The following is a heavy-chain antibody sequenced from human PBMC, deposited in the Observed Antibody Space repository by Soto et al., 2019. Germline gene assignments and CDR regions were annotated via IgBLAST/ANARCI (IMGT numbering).Heavy chain of an antibody. J-gene: IGHJ3*02. V-gene: IGHV5-10-1*01. CDR1: GYSFTSYW. CDR3: ARHGYCSSTSCYWVGAFDI. Sequence: PGESLKISCKGSGYSFTSYWISWVRQMPGKGLEWMGRIDPSDSYTNYSPSFQGHVTISADKSISTAYLQWSSLKASDTAMYYCARHGYCSSTSCYWVGAFDIWGQGTMVTVSS. CDR2: IDPSDSYT. D-gene: IGHD2-2*03.